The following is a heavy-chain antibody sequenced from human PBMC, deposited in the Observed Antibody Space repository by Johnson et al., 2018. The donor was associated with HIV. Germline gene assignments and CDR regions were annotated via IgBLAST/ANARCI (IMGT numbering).Heavy chain of an antibody. Sequence: QVTLVESGGGVVQPGRSLRLSCAASGFTFSNFAMHWVRQAPGKGLEWVVVISYDGSNKYFADSVKGRFTISRDNSKNSLYLQMNSLRAEDTAVYYCARSKDCSVGTCPDGLDIWGQGTMVIVSS. CDR3: ARSKDCSVGTCPDGLDI. CDR1: GFTFSNFA. J-gene: IGHJ3*02. CDR2: ISYDGSNK. V-gene: IGHV3-30*04. D-gene: IGHD2-15*01.